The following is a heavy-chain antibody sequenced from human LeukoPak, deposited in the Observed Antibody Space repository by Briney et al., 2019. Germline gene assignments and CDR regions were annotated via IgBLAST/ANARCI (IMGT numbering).Heavy chain of an antibody. V-gene: IGHV1-69*05. D-gene: IGHD3-3*01. J-gene: IGHJ4*02. CDR1: GGTFSSYA. Sequence: SVKVSCKASGGTFSSYAISWVRQAPGQGLEWMGGIIPIFGTANYAQKFQGRVTITTDVSTSTAYMELSSLRSEDTAVYYCARAVDFWSGYYHFDYWGQGTLVTVSS. CDR2: IIPIFGTA. CDR3: ARAVDFWSGYYHFDY.